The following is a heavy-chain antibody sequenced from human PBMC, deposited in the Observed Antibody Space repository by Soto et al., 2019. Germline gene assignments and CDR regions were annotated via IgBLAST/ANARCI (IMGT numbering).Heavy chain of an antibody. J-gene: IGHJ4*02. CDR1: GFTFGSYA. CDR3: AKTRRYYYDPFDF. CDR2: ISGSGSGT. V-gene: IGHV3-23*01. D-gene: IGHD3-22*01. Sequence: PVGSLRLSCAASGFTFGSYAMIWVRQAPGKGLDWISTISGSGSGTYYADSVEGRFTISRDNSKKTLYLQMNNLRAEDTAVYYCAKTRRYYYDPFDFWGQGTLVTV.